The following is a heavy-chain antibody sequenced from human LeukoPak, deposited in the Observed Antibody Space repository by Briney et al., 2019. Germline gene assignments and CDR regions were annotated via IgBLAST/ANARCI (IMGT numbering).Heavy chain of an antibody. CDR3: ARPYYYDREGALDY. D-gene: IGHD3-22*01. CDR2: IYSGGST. V-gene: IGHV3-66*04. CDR1: GFTFSNYA. J-gene: IGHJ4*02. Sequence: GGSLRLSCAASGFTFSNYAMSWVRQAPGKGLEWVSVIYSGGSTYYADSVKGRFTISRDNSKNTLYLQMNSLRAEDTAVYYCARPYYYDREGALDYWGQGTLVTVSS.